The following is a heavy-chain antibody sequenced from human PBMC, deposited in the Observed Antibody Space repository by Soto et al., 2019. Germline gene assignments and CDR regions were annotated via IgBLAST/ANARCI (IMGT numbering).Heavy chain of an antibody. J-gene: IGHJ4*02. V-gene: IGHV3-30*18. D-gene: IGHD3-10*01. CDR3: AKDRFGGTMVRGVINYFDY. CDR1: GFTFSSYG. CDR2: ISYDGSNK. Sequence: QVQLVESGGGVVQPGRSLRLSCADSGFTFSSYGMHWVRQAPGKGLEWVAVISYDGSNKYYADSVKGRFTISRDNSKNTLYLQMNSLRAEDTAVYYCAKDRFGGTMVRGVINYFDYWGQGTLFTVSS.